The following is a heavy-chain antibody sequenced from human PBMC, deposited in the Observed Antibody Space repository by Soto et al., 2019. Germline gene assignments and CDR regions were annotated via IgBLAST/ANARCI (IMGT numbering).Heavy chain of an antibody. CDR1: GGSISSYY. D-gene: IGHD2-2*01. J-gene: IGHJ6*03. Sequence: SETLSLTCTVSGGSISSYYWSWIRQPPGKGLEWIGYIYYSGSTNYNPSLKSRVTISVDTSKNQFSLKLSSVTAADTAGYYCARGYCSSTSCYYYYMDVWGKGTTVTVSS. V-gene: IGHV4-59*01. CDR3: ARGYCSSTSCYYYYMDV. CDR2: IYYSGST.